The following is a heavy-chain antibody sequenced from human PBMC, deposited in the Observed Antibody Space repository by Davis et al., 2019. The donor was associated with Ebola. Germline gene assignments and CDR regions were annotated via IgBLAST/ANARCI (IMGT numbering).Heavy chain of an antibody. CDR2: ISSNGGST. J-gene: IGHJ6*03. CDR3: ARTPSLDFWSGHYYMDV. CDR1: GFTFSSYA. V-gene: IGHV3-64*01. D-gene: IGHD3-3*01. Sequence: GESLKISCAASGFTFSSYAMHWVRQAPGKGLEYVSAISSNGGSTYYANSVKGRFTISRDNSKNTLYLQMGSLRAEDMAVYYCARTPSLDFWSGHYYMDVWGKGTTVTVSS.